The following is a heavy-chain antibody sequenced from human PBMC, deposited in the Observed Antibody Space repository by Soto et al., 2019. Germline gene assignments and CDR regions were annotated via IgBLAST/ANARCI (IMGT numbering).Heavy chain of an antibody. J-gene: IGHJ4*02. D-gene: IGHD3-22*01. Sequence: QVQLQESGPGLVKPSQTLSLTCTVSGGSISSGAYYWSWIRQHPGKGMEWIGYIYYSGSTYYNPSLKSRSTISVDTSKNQCSLRLSSVTAADTAMYYCARGVALVVITSFDYWCQGTLVTVSS. CDR3: ARGVALVVITSFDY. V-gene: IGHV4-31*03. CDR1: GGSISSGAYY. CDR2: IYYSGST.